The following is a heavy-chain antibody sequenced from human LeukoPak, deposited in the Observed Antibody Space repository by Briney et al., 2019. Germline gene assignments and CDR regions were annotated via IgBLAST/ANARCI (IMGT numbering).Heavy chain of an antibody. Sequence: SETLSLTCTVSGYSISSGYYWGWIRQPPGKGLEWIGSIYHSGSTYYNPSLKSRVTISVDTSKNQFSLKLSSVTAADTAVYYCARDGGYEVDYWGQGTLVTVSS. CDR3: ARDGGYEVDY. CDR1: GYSISSGYY. V-gene: IGHV4-38-2*02. CDR2: IYHSGST. J-gene: IGHJ4*02. D-gene: IGHD5-12*01.